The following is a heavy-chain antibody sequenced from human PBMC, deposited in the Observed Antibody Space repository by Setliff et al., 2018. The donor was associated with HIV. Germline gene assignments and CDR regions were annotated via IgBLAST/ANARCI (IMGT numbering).Heavy chain of an antibody. CDR2: IYYSGFT. CDR3: ARDGRAKGVYSHWFLDL. D-gene: IGHD2-8*01. J-gene: IGHJ2*01. CDR1: GDSISTGTYY. V-gene: IGHV4-31*03. Sequence: SETLSLTCSVSGDSISTGTYYWGWIRQPPGKGLEWIGNIYYSGFTYYNPSLMSRVTISVDTSKNNFSLKLSSVTAADTAVYFCARDGRAKGVYSHWFLDLWGRGTLVTVSS.